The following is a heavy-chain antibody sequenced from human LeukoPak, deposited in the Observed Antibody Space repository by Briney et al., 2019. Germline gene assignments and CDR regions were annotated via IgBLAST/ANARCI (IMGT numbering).Heavy chain of an antibody. CDR1: GFTFSSYA. J-gene: IGHJ4*02. Sequence: PGGSLRRSCAASGFTFSSYAMSWVRQAPGKGLEWVSAISGSGGSTYYADSVKGRFTISRDNSKNTLYLQMNSLRAEDTAVYYCAKGYSSGYYYFDYWGQGTLVTVSS. CDR2: ISGSGGST. D-gene: IGHD3-22*01. V-gene: IGHV3-23*01. CDR3: AKGYSSGYYYFDY.